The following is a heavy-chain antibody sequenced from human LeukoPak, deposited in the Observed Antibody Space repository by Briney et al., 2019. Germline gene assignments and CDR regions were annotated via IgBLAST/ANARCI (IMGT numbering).Heavy chain of an antibody. V-gene: IGHV4-39*01. Sequence: SETLSLTCTVSGGSISSSSYYWGWIRQPPGKGLEWIGSIYYSGSTYYNPSLKSRVTISVDTSKNQFSLKLSSVTAADTAVYYCARQGGALRMTTPYYFDYWGQGTLVTVSS. CDR3: ARQGGALRMTTPYYFDY. J-gene: IGHJ4*02. CDR1: GGSISSSSYY. CDR2: IYYSGST. D-gene: IGHD4-11*01.